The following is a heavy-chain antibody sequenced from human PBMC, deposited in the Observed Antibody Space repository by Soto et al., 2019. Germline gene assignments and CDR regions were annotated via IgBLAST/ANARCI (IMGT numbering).Heavy chain of an antibody. V-gene: IGHV1-18*01. J-gene: IGHJ4*02. Sequence: ASVKVSCKASGYTFTSYGISWVRQAPGQGLEWMGWISAYNGNTNYAQKLQGRVTMTTDTSTSTAYMELRSLRSDDTAVYYCARDRYCSGGSCIGRPFDYWGQGTLVTVS. CDR1: GYTFTSYG. CDR3: ARDRYCSGGSCIGRPFDY. CDR2: ISAYNGNT. D-gene: IGHD2-15*01.